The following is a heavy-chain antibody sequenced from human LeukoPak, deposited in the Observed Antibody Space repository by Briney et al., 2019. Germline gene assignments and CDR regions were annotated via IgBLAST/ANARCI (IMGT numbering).Heavy chain of an antibody. J-gene: IGHJ6*04. D-gene: IGHD2/OR15-2a*01. Sequence: SETLSLTCAVYGGSFSGYYWTWIRQPPGKGLEWIGEINHSGSTNYNPSLKSRVTISVDTSKDQFSLRLSSVTAADTAVYYCARGLRLPSRSTPAVPHVWGKGTTVTVSA. CDR2: INHSGST. CDR1: GGSFSGYY. V-gene: IGHV4-34*01. CDR3: ARGLRLPSRSTPAVPHV.